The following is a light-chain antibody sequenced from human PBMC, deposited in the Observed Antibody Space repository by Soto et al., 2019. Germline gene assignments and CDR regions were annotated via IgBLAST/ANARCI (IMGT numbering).Light chain of an antibody. J-gene: IGLJ3*02. V-gene: IGLV2-23*01. CDR2: EGS. CDR1: SSDVGSYNL. CDR3: CSYAGSSTWV. Sequence: QSVLTQPASVSGSPGQSITISSTGTSSDVGSYNLVSWYQQHPGKAPKLMIYEGSKRPSGVSNRFSGSKSGNTASLTISGLQAEDEADYYCCSYAGSSTWVFGGGTKVTVL.